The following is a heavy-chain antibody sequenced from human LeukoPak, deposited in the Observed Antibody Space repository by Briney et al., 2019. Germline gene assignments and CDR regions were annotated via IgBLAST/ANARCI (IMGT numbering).Heavy chain of an antibody. D-gene: IGHD3-22*01. J-gene: IGHJ4*02. CDR3: ARLRDDTPY. CDR1: GFTFSSYN. Sequence: PGGSLRLSCAASGFTFSSYNLNWVRQAPGKGLEWVSYISSSSNTIYYTDSVKGRFTISRDNAKNSLYLQMSSLRAEDTAIYYCARLRDDTPYWGQGTLVTVSS. CDR2: ISSSSNTI. V-gene: IGHV3-48*01.